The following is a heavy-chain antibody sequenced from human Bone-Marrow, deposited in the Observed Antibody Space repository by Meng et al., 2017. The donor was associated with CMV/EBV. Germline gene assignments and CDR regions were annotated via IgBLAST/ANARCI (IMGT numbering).Heavy chain of an antibody. V-gene: IGHV1-2*02. CDR1: GYTFTGYY. J-gene: IGHJ6*02. CDR3: ARDTPRHGYSGYHDPLAQGMDV. CDR2: INPNSGGT. D-gene: IGHD5-12*01. Sequence: ASVKVSCKASGYTFTGYYMHWVRQAPGQGLEGMGWINPNSGGTNYAQKFQGRVTMTRETSISTAYMELSRLRSDDTAVYYCARDTPRHGYSGYHDPLAQGMDVWGQGTTVTVSS.